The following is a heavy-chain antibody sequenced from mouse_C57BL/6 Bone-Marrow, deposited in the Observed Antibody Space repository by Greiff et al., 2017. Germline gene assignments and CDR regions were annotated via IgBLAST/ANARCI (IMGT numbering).Heavy chain of an antibody. CDR2: IYPRSGNT. D-gene: IGHD1-1*01. J-gene: IGHJ1*03. CDR3: AREGDCYGSLWDFDV. V-gene: IGHV1-81*01. Sequence: QVQLQQSGAELARPGASVKLSCKASGYTFTSYGISWVKQRTGQGLEWIGEIYPRSGNTYYNEKFKGKATLTADKSSSTAYMELRSLTSEDSAVYFCAREGDCYGSLWDFDVWGTGTTVTVSS. CDR1: GYTFTSYG.